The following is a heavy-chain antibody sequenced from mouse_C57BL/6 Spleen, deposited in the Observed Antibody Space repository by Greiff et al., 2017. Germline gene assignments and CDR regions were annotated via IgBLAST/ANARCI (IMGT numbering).Heavy chain of an antibody. CDR3: ARREGNLFDY. J-gene: IGHJ2*01. V-gene: IGHV5-6*02. Sequence: EVKLVESGGDLVKPGGSLKLSCAASGFTFSSYGMSWVRQTPDKRLEWVATISSGGSYTYYPDSVKGRFTISRDNAKNTLYLQMSSLKSEDTAMYCCARREGNLFDYWGQGTTLTVSS. CDR2: ISSGGSYT. CDR1: GFTFSSYG. D-gene: IGHD2-1*01.